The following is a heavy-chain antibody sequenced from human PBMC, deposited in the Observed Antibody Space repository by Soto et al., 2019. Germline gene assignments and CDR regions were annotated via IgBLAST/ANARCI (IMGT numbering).Heavy chain of an antibody. CDR2: IYYSGST. Sequence: QVQLQESGPGLVKPSQTLSLTCTVSGDSISSGDYCWSWIRQPPGKGLEWIGYIYYSGSTYYSPSLKSRVTISVDTSRNQFSLKLSSVTAADTAVYYCARADFWSGYYKNGLYFDYWGQGTLVTVSS. J-gene: IGHJ4*02. D-gene: IGHD3-3*01. V-gene: IGHV4-30-4*01. CDR3: ARADFWSGYYKNGLYFDY. CDR1: GDSISSGDYC.